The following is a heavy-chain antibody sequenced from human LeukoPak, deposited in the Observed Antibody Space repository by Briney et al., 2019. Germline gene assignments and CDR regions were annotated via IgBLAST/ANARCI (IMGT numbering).Heavy chain of an antibody. V-gene: IGHV3-74*01. J-gene: IGHJ4*02. CDR1: GFIFTNYG. Sequence: GGSLRLSCAASGFIFTNYGMHWVRQTPGEGPLWLSRINGDGSSTSYANSVQGRFIISRDNAKNTLYLQMNSLRAEDTAVYYCTRQWHTPSDYWGQGTLVTVSS. D-gene: IGHD6-19*01. CDR2: INGDGSST. CDR3: TRQWHTPSDY.